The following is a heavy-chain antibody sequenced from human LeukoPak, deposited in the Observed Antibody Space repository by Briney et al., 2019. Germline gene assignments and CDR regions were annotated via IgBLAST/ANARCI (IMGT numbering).Heavy chain of an antibody. J-gene: IGHJ4*02. CDR2: IYYSGST. D-gene: IGHD3-3*01. V-gene: IGHV4-39*01. CDR3: ARHAFSDYDFWSGYSFDY. Sequence: SETLSLTCTVSGGSISSSSYYWGWIRQPPGKGLEWIGSIYYSGSTYYNPSLKSRVTISVDTSKNQFSLKLSSVTAADTAVHYRARHAFSDYDFWSGYSFDYWGQGTLVTVSS. CDR1: GGSISSSSYY.